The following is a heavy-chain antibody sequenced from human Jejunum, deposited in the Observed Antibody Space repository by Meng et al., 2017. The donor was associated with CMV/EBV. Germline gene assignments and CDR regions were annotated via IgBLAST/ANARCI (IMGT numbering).Heavy chain of an antibody. Sequence: SGFSVSTEYMSWVRQAPGKGLEWVSSVYIGSSTAYAASVQGRFTISRDNPKNTLILQMNNLKAEDTALYYCARFSIVGRTNAFDIWGHGTMVTVSS. CDR1: GFSVSTEY. D-gene: IGHD1-26*01. CDR2: VYIGSST. J-gene: IGHJ3*02. CDR3: ARFSIVGRTNAFDI. V-gene: IGHV3-53*01.